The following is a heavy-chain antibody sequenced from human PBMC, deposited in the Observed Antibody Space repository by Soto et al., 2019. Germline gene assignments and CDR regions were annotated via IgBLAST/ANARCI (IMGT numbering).Heavy chain of an antibody. CDR2: ISTYNGNT. V-gene: IGHV1-18*01. J-gene: IGHJ5*02. CDR1: GYTFTSYG. Sequence: QVQLVQSGAEVKKPGASVQVSCKASGYTFTSYGISWVRQAPGQGLERMGWISTYNGNTNFTQKLQGRVTMTTDTSTSTGYSELRSLRSDDTAVYYCARDREYNWNYNWFDPWGQGTLVTVSS. CDR3: ARDREYNWNYNWFDP. D-gene: IGHD1-7*01.